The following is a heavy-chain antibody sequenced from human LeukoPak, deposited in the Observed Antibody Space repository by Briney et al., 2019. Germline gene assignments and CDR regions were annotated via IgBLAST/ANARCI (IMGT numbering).Heavy chain of an antibody. J-gene: IGHJ4*02. CDR3: ARAGYDVLTGYSAY. V-gene: IGHV3-23*01. CDR2: ISGSGGST. CDR1: GFTFSSYA. D-gene: IGHD3-9*01. Sequence: GGSLRLSCAASGFTFSSYAMSWVRQAPGKGLEWVSVISGSGGSTYYADSVKGRFTISRDNSKDTLFLQMNSLITRDTAVYYCARAGYDVLTGYSAYWGQGTLVTVSS.